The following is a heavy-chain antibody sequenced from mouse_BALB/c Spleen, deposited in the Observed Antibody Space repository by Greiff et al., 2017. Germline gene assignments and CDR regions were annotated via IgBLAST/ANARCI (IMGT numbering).Heavy chain of an antibody. CDR3: AREGGYRPWFAY. J-gene: IGHJ3*01. CDR2: IYYSGTI. Sequence: DVQLQESGPGLVKPSQTVSLTCTVTGISITTGNYRWSWIRQFPGNKLEWIGYIYYSGTITYNPSLTSRTTITRDTSKNQFFLEMNSLTAEDTATYYCAREGGYRPWFAYWGQGTLVTVSA. D-gene: IGHD2-14*01. V-gene: IGHV3-5*02. CDR1: GISITTGNYR.